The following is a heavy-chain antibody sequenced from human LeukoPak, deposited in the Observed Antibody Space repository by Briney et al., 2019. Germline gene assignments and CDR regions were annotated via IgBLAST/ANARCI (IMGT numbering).Heavy chain of an antibody. CDR3: ARSPLKWELPGH. CDR1: GFTFDDYG. Sequence: GGSLRLSCAASGFTFDDYGMSWVRQAPGKGLEWVSGINWNGGSTGYADSVKGRFTISRDNAKNSLYLQMNTLRAEDTATYYCARSPLKWELPGHWGQGTRVTVSS. CDR2: INWNGGST. J-gene: IGHJ4*02. V-gene: IGHV3-20*04. D-gene: IGHD1-26*01.